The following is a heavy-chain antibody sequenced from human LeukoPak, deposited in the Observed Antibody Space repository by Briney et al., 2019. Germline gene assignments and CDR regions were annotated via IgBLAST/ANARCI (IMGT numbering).Heavy chain of an antibody. J-gene: IGHJ1*01. V-gene: IGHV1-69*05. CDR3: ARAPLYYYDSSGYRPEYFQH. Sequence: GASVKVSCKASGGTFSSYAISWVRQAPGQGLEWMGRIIPIFGTANYAQEFQGRVTITTDESTSTAYMELSSLRSEDTAVYYCARAPLYYYDSSGYRPEYFQHWGQGTLVTVSS. CDR2: IIPIFGTA. D-gene: IGHD3-22*01. CDR1: GGTFSSYA.